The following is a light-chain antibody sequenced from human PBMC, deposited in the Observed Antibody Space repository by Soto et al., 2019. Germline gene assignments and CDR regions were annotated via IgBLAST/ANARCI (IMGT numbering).Light chain of an antibody. Sequence: QSVLTQPPSASGTPGQRVTISCSGSSSNIGSDYVFWYQQLPGTAPKLLIYMNDQRPSGVPDRFSGSKSGTSGSLAISGLRSEDEADYYCAAWDGSLPGYFLGTGTKVTVL. V-gene: IGLV1-47*01. J-gene: IGLJ1*01. CDR3: AAWDGSLPGYF. CDR1: SSNIGSDY. CDR2: MND.